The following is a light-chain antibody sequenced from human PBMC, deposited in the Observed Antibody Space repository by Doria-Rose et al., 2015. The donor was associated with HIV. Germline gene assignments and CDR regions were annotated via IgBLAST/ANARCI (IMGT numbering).Light chain of an antibody. Sequence: EIVLTQSPGTLSLSPGERATLSCRASQSFSSTYLAWYQQKPGQAPSLLIYDGSTSATGIPDRFSASGSGTDFTLTINRLEPEDFALYYCHRYGTSWMFGQGTKVEI. CDR1: QSFSSTY. J-gene: IGKJ1*01. V-gene: IGKV3-20*01. CDR2: DGS. CDR3: HRYGTSWM.